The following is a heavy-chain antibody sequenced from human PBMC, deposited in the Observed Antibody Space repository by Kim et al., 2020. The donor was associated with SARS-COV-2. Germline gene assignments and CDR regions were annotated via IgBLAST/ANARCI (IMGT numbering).Heavy chain of an antibody. J-gene: IGHJ4*02. CDR1: GFTFSSYW. D-gene: IGHD6-13*01. Sequence: GGSLRLSCAASGFTFSSYWMSWVRQAPGKGLEWVANIKQDGSEKYYVDSVKGRFTISRDNAKNSLYLQMNSLRAEDTAVYYCSRSIRYSSSWSELNSFDYWGQGTLVTVSS. CDR3: SRSIRYSSSWSELNSFDY. CDR2: IKQDGSEK. V-gene: IGHV3-7*01.